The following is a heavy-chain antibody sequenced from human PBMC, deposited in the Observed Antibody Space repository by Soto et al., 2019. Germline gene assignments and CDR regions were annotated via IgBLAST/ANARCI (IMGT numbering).Heavy chain of an antibody. CDR2: INHSGST. V-gene: IGHV4-34*01. CDR3: ARGRGYYYCYMDV. D-gene: IGHD3-10*01. CDR1: GWSFSGYY. J-gene: IGHJ6*03. Sequence: QVQIQQWGAGLLKPSETLSLTCAVYGWSFSGYYWSWIRQPPGKGLEWSGEINHSGSTNYNPSLKGRGTLAVVTSKNQCSLKLSSVTAADTAVYYFARGRGYYYCYMDVWGKGTTVTVSS.